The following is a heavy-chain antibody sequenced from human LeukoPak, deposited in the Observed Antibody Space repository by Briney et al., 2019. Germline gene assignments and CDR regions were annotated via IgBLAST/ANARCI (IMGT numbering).Heavy chain of an antibody. J-gene: IGHJ4*02. CDR3: ARLLKAEVDY. V-gene: IGHV4-39*01. CDR1: GGSISSSSYY. Sequence: PSGTLSLTCTVSGGSISSSSYYWGWLRQPPGKGLEWIGTIYYSGNTYYNPSLKSRVTISVDTSQTQFSLRLNSVTAADTAVYYCARLLKAEVDYWGRGTLVTVSS. CDR2: IYYSGNT.